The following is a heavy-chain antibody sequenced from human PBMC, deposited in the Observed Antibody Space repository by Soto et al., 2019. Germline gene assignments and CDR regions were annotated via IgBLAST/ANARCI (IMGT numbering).Heavy chain of an antibody. CDR3: ARGDWFHP. Sequence: SETLSLTCTVSGVSISAGDYYWNWIRQPPGKGLEWIGYIYYTGTTKYNPSLKGRATLSVDTSKNRFSLNLTSVTAADSAVYYCARGDWFHPWGPGTLVTSPQ. J-gene: IGHJ5*02. V-gene: IGHV4-30-4*01. CDR2: IYYTGTT. CDR1: GVSISAGDYY.